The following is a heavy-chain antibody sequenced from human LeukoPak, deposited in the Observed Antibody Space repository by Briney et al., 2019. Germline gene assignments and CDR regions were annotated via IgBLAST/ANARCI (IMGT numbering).Heavy chain of an antibody. CDR2: ITSSGSGT. V-gene: IGHV3-23*05. CDR3: AQGGTY. CDR1: GFTFSSYA. Sequence: SGGSLRLSCAASGFTFSSYAMSWVRQAPGKGLEWVSSITSSGSGTYYADSVKGRFTISRDNSKSTLYLQMNSLRADDTAIYYCAQGGTYWGQGTLVTVSS. J-gene: IGHJ4*02.